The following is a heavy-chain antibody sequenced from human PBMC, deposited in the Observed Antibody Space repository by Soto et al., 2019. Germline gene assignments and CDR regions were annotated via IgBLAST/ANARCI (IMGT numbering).Heavy chain of an antibody. CDR2: IFYSGTA. CDR3: ARSGHSFGGVI. Sequence: TLSLTCTVSGASMNNYYGSWIRQPPGKGLEYIGYIFYSGTADFNPSLRSRVTMSVDSSNNQFSLKLRSVTAADTAVYYCARSGHSFGGVIWGQGILVTVSS. J-gene: IGHJ4*02. CDR1: GASMNNYY. V-gene: IGHV4-59*01. D-gene: IGHD3-16*01.